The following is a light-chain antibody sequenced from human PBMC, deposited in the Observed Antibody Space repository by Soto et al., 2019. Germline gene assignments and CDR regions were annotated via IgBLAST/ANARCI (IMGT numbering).Light chain of an antibody. CDR1: QSVSNRY. J-gene: IGKJ2*01. Sequence: EIVLTQSPGTLSLSPGERATLSCRASQSVSNRYLAWYQQKPGQAPRLLIYGASSRATVIPDRFSGSGSGTDFTLTISRLEPEDFAVYYCHQYGSSPYTFGQGTKLEIK. CDR2: GAS. V-gene: IGKV3-20*01. CDR3: HQYGSSPYT.